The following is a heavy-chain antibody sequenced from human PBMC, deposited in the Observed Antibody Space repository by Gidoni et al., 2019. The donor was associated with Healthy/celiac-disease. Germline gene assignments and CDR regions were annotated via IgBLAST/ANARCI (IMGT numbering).Heavy chain of an antibody. CDR1: GGSFSGYY. D-gene: IGHD2-15*01. CDR3: ARVGVVAALHPATYYYYYGMDV. Sequence: QVQLQQWGAGLLKPSETLSLTCAVYGGSFSGYYWSWIRQPPGKGLEWIGEINHSGSTNYNPSLKSRVTISVDTSKNQFSLKLSSVTAADTAVYYCARVGVVAALHPATYYYYYGMDVWGQGTTVTVSS. V-gene: IGHV4-34*01. CDR2: INHSGST. J-gene: IGHJ6*02.